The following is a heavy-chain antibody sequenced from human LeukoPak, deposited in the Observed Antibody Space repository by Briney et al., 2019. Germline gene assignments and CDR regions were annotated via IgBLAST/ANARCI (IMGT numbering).Heavy chain of an antibody. CDR3: TTLVS. CDR1: GLTSRNNFTNVW. CDR2: IKSKTDGGAT. Sequence: PGGSLRLSCAASGLTSRNNFTNVWVSWVRQAPGKGLEWVGRIKSKTDGGATGYAAPVRGRFTISRDDSKNTLYLQLNSLKTDDTAVYYCTTLVSWGQGTLVIVSS. V-gene: IGHV3-15*01. J-gene: IGHJ5*01.